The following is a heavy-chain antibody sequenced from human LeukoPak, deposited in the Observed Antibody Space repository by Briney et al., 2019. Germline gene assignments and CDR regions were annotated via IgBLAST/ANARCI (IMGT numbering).Heavy chain of an antibody. J-gene: IGHJ4*02. D-gene: IGHD4-17*01. V-gene: IGHV3-23*01. CDR2: ISGSGGST. Sequence: PGGSLRLSCAASGFTFSSYAMSWVRQAPGKGLEWVSAISGSGGSTYYAGSVKGRFTISRDNSKNTLYLQMNSLRAEDTAVYYCAKVGGATVTPRNRLYYFDYWGQGTLVTVSS. CDR1: GFTFSSYA. CDR3: AKVGGATVTPRNRLYYFDY.